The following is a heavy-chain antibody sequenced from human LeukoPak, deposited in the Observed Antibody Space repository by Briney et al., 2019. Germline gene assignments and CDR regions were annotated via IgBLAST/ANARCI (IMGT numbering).Heavy chain of an antibody. CDR2: MYSGGST. J-gene: IGHJ5*02. V-gene: IGHV3-66*01. CDR1: GFTVSTIY. CDR3: ARAGPPAFDP. Sequence: GRSLRLSCAASGFTVSTIYMNCVCPAPGKGLEWVSVMYSGGSTYYAHSVKGRFTISIDNAKNPLSLQMNSLRAEDTAVYYCARAGPPAFDPWGQGTLVTVSS.